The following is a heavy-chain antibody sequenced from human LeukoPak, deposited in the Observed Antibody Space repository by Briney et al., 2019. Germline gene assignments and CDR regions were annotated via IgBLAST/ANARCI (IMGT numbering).Heavy chain of an antibody. CDR3: ARDFGYSFDY. D-gene: IGHD1-26*01. CDR2: ISSGTI. Sequence: GGSLRLSCAASGFTFTTYSMNWVRQAPGQGLEWLSHISSGTIAYVDSVKGRFTISRDIGKNSLYLQMNNLRVEDTAVYYCARDFGYSFDYWGQGTLVTVSS. J-gene: IGHJ4*02. CDR1: GFTFTTYS. V-gene: IGHV3-48*01.